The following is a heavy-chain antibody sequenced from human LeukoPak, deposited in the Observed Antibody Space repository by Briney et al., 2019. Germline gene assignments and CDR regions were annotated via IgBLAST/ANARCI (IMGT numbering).Heavy chain of an antibody. CDR3: ARGGNYNFDY. CDR2: SGST. D-gene: IGHD3-16*01. V-gene: IGHV4-59*01. CDR1: GASISSYY. J-gene: IGHJ4*02. Sequence: SETLSLTCTVSGASISSYYWSWIRQPPGKGLEWIDSGSTNYNTSLKSRVTISVDTSKNQFSLKLRSVTAADTAVYYCARGGNYNFDYWGQGTLVTVSS.